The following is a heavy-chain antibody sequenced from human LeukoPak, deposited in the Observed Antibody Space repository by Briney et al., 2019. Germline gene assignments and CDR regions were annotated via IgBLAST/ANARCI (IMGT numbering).Heavy chain of an antibody. D-gene: IGHD3-22*01. J-gene: IGHJ5*01. CDR1: VLTLRIYS. Sequence: GGSLRLSRAAPVLTLRIYSTNGVRHALGKGLEWVSSICSSSRYIYYADSVKGRVTISTDNANNALCLQMNSLRAEDTAVYYCARDEQVIGWFDSWGQGSLVTVSS. CDR3: ARDEQVIGWFDS. CDR2: ICSSSRYI. V-gene: IGHV3-21*01.